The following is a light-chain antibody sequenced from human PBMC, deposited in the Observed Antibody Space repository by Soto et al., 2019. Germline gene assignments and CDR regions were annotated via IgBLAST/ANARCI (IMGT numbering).Light chain of an antibody. CDR1: QSVLYSSNNKNY. CDR2: WAS. CDR3: QQYESTPPT. V-gene: IGKV4-1*01. J-gene: IGKJ2*01. Sequence: DIVMTQSPDSLAVSLGERPTINCKSSQSVLYSSNNKNYLAWYQQRPGQPAKLLIYWASTRESGVPDRFSGSGSGTDFTLTITSLHAEDVAVSYCQQYESTPPTFGQGTKLEIK.